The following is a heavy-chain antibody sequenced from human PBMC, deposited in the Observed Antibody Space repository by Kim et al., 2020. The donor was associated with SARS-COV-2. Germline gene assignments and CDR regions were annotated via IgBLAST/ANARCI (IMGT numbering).Heavy chain of an antibody. J-gene: IGHJ4*02. CDR3: ARAVREVPLGELSRYYFDY. D-gene: IGHD3-16*02. CDR1: GYTFTSYD. CDR2: MNPNSGNT. Sequence: ASVKVSCKASGYTFTSYDINWVRQATGQGLEWMGWMNPNSGNTGYAQKFQGRVTMTRNTSISTAYMELSSLRSEDTAVYYCARAVREVPLGELSRYYFDYWGQGTLVTVS. V-gene: IGHV1-8*01.